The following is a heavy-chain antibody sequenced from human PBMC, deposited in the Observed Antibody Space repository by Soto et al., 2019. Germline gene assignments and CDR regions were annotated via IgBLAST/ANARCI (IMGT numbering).Heavy chain of an antibody. CDR3: ARRKGYDSSTYYFDY. J-gene: IGHJ4*02. CDR1: GGSIASSTHY. V-gene: IGHV4-39*01. CDR2: MYYNGNM. D-gene: IGHD3-22*01. Sequence: PSETLSLTCTVSGGSIASSTHYWGWIRQPPGKGLEWIGNMYYNGNMYYNPSLKSRVTISVDTSKNQFSLDLRSVTAADTAVYYCARRKGYDSSTYYFDYWGQGTLVTSPQ.